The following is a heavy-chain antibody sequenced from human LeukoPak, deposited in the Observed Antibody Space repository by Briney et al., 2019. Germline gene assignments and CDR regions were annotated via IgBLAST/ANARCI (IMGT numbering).Heavy chain of an antibody. CDR1: GLTFSSYA. V-gene: IGHV3-30*04. J-gene: IGHJ4*02. CDR2: ISDDGSNK. D-gene: IGHD4-17*01. Sequence: GGSLRLSCAASGLTFSSYAMHGVRQAPGKGLGWVAVISDDGSNKYYADTVKGRFTISRDNSKKTLYLQMNSLRAEDTAVYYCARGSKSYGDYIRSRIHYFDYWGQGTLVTVSS. CDR3: ARGSKSYGDYIRSRIHYFDY.